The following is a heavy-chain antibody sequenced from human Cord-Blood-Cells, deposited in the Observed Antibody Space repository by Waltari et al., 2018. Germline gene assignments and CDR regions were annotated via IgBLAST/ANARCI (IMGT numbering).Heavy chain of an antibody. V-gene: IGHV1-69*06. CDR1: GGTFSSYA. Sequence: QVQLVQSGAEVKKPGSSVKVSCKASGGTFSSYAISWVRQAPGQGLEWMGGIIPIFGTANYAQKFQGRVTSTADKSTSTAYMELSSLRSEDTAVYYCARVGERCSGGSCPYYYYYGMDVWGQGTTVTVSS. D-gene: IGHD2-15*01. CDR3: ARVGERCSGGSCPYYYYYGMDV. CDR2: IIPIFGTA. J-gene: IGHJ6*02.